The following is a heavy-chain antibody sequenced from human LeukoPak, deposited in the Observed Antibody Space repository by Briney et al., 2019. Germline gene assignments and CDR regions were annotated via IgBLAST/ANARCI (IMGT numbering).Heavy chain of an antibody. Sequence: ASVRVSCKASGGTFSSYAISWVRQAPGQGLEWMGGIIPIFGTANYAQKFQGRVTITADKSTSTAYMELSSLRSEDTAVYYCARAGYAIGPKGYFDYWGQGTLVTVSS. CDR1: GGTFSSYA. CDR2: IIPIFGTA. CDR3: ARAGYAIGPKGYFDY. V-gene: IGHV1-69*06. J-gene: IGHJ4*02. D-gene: IGHD2-8*01.